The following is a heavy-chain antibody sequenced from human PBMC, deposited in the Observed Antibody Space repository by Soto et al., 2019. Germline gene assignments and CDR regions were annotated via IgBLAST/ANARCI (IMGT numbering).Heavy chain of an antibody. D-gene: IGHD2-2*01. V-gene: IGHV3-74*01. J-gene: IGHJ4*02. CDR1: GFSFSSYW. CDR2: INNDGSDT. CDR3: VIGPREISIMTAAMLY. Sequence: EVQLVESGGDLVQPGGSLRLSCVVSGFSFSSYWMHWVRQAPGKGLMWLSRINNDGSDTNYADFVKGRFTITRDNAGTTVYLDMARLRVEDTAAYYSVIGPREISIMTAAMLYRGQGALV.